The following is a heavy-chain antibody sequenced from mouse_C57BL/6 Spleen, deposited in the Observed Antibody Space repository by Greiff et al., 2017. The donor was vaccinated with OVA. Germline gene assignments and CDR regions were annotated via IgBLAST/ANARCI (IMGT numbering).Heavy chain of an antibody. J-gene: IGHJ2*01. CDR3: ARRGGFDY. Sequence: VKLQESGPELVKPGASVKISCKASGYAFSSSWMNWVKQRPGKGLEWIGRIYPGDGDTNYNGKFKGKATLTADKSSSTAYMQLSSLTSEDSAVYFCARRGGFDYWGQGTTLTVSS. V-gene: IGHV1-82*01. CDR2: IYPGDGDT. CDR1: GYAFSSSW.